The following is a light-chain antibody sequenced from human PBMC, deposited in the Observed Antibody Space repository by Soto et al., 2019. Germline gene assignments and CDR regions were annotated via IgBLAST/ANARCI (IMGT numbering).Light chain of an antibody. Sequence: IQMTQAPSSLSAAVGDRVTITCQASQDIKNYLSWYQQKPGKAPKLLIYDASSLGTGVSSRFSGSGSGTYFTLTISSLQPEDMATDYCQQFDSVPCTFGQGTRLEIK. CDR2: DAS. V-gene: IGKV1-33*01. CDR1: QDIKNY. CDR3: QQFDSVPCT. J-gene: IGKJ2*02.